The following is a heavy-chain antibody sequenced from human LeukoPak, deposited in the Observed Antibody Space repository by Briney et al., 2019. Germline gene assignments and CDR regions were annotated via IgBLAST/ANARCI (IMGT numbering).Heavy chain of an antibody. J-gene: IGHJ6*03. Sequence: GGSLRLSCAASGFTFSNYWMSWVRQAPGKGLEWVANMKEDGSEKYYLDSVKGRFTISRDNAKNSLSLQMNSLRAEDTAVYYCARDHIVIVTTASGDYNYYSMDVWGKGTTVTVSS. CDR3: ARDHIVIVTTASGDYNYYSMDV. V-gene: IGHV3-7*01. CDR2: MKEDGSEK. CDR1: GFTFSNYW. D-gene: IGHD2/OR15-2a*01.